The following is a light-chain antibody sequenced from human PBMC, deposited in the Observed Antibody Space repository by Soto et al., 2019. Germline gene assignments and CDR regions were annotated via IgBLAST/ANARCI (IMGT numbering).Light chain of an antibody. V-gene: IGKV3-15*01. Sequence: EVVVKKSPATLSVSTEERVSLSCRASQSVNSKLAWYQQKPGQAPRLLIYGASTRATGIPARFSGSGSGTEFTLTISSLQSEDFAVYFCQQYNNWPPITFGQGTRLEIK. CDR1: QSVNSK. CDR2: GAS. J-gene: IGKJ5*01. CDR3: QQYNNWPPIT.